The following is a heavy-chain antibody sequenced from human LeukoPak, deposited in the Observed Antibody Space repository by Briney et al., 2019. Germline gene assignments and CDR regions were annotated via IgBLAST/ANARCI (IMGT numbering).Heavy chain of an antibody. CDR3: ASRHCSGGDCYFAGADPFDH. D-gene: IGHD2-21*01. V-gene: IGHV3-53*01. J-gene: IGHJ4*02. CDR2: VYKDGKM. Sequence: GGSLRLSCAASGFTVSSTYMSWVRQSPGKGLEWVSVVYKDGKMFYVDSVKGRFAISRDTSKNTVYLQMNNLRAEDTAVYYCASRHCSGGDCYFAGADPFDHWGQGTLVTVSS. CDR1: GFTVSSTY.